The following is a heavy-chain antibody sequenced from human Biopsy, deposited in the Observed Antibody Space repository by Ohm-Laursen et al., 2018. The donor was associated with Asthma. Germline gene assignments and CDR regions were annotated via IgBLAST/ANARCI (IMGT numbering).Heavy chain of an antibody. Sequence: SLRLSCAASGFTVSRDHMFWVRQAPGKGLEWVPVIYSGGTSHTADSVRGRFTISRDFSKNTLHLQMHSLRVEDTAVYYCARGDSSGWSHYYFDYWGQGTLVTVSS. CDR2: IYSGGTS. CDR3: ARGDSSGWSHYYFDY. V-gene: IGHV3-53*01. CDR1: GFTVSRDH. D-gene: IGHD6-19*01. J-gene: IGHJ4*02.